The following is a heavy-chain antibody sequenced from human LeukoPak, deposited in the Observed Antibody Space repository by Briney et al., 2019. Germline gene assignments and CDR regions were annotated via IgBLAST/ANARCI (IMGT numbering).Heavy chain of an antibody. CDR2: ITPIFGTV. Sequence: SVKVSCKASGGTFSSYAFSWVRQAPGQGLEWMGGITPIFGTVTYAQKFQGTVTITADESTSTAYMELSSLRSEDTAVYYCASHSYYYDSSATFFDYWGQGTLVTVSS. D-gene: IGHD3-22*01. V-gene: IGHV1-69*13. CDR3: ASHSYYYDSSATFFDY. CDR1: GGTFSSYA. J-gene: IGHJ4*02.